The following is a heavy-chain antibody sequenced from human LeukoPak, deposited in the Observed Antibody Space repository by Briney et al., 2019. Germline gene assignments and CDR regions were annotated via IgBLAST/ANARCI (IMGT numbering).Heavy chain of an antibody. J-gene: IGHJ4*02. V-gene: IGHV3-15*01. CDR1: GFTFSNAC. CDR2: IKTKTDGGTT. Sequence: GGSLRLSCAASGFTFSNACMSWVRQAPGKGLEWVGHIKTKTDGGTTDYAAPVKGRFTISRDDSKNTLYLQMDSLKTEDTALYYCTTGTWIQLWLADYWGQGTLVTVSS. D-gene: IGHD5-18*01. CDR3: TTGTWIQLWLADY.